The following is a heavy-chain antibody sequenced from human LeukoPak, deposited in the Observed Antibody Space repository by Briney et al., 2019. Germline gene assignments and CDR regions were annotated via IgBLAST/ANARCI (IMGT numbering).Heavy chain of an antibody. J-gene: IGHJ4*02. CDR2: INPSGGST. D-gene: IGHD2-15*01. Sequence: EASVKVSCKASGYTFTSYYMHWVRQAPGQGLEWMGIINPSGGSTSYAQKFQGRVTMTRDMSTSTVYMELSSLRSEDTAVHYCARVACSGGSCYTFDYWGQGTLVTVSS. CDR3: ARVACSGGSCYTFDY. V-gene: IGHV1-46*01. CDR1: GYTFTSYY.